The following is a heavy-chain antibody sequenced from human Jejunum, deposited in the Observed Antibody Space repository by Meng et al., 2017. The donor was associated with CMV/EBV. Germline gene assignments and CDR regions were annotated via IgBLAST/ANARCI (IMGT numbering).Heavy chain of an antibody. CDR2: IYGGGSTK. CDR3: AKDTVPDSRFNFDH. CDR1: GFVFSGYS. Sequence: SGFVFSGYSMHWVRLAPGKGLEWLSIIYGGGSTKIYADSVKRRFTISRDDSKNMLYLQMDSLRVEDTALYFCAKDTVPDSRFNFDHWGRGTLVTVSS. V-gene: IGHV3-23*03. J-gene: IGHJ4*02. D-gene: IGHD2-21*02.